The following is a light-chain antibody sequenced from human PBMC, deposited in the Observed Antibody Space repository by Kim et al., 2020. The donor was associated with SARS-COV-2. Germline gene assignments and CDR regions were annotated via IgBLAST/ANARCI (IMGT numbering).Light chain of an antibody. J-gene: IGLJ3*02. CDR3: CSYAGSYTWV. CDR1: RSDVSGYNY. V-gene: IGLV2-11*03. CDR2: DVS. Sequence: GQSVTISCTGTRSDVSGYNYVSWYQQHPGKAPKLMIYDVSKRPSGVPDRFSASKSGNPASLTISGLLTEDEADYYCCSYAGSYTWVFGGGTQLTVL.